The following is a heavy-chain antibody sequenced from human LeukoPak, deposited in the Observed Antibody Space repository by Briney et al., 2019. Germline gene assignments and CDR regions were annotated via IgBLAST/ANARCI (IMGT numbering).Heavy chain of an antibody. CDR1: EFTFSSYS. Sequence: PGGSLRLSCAASEFTFSSYSMNWVRQAPGKGLEWVSYITNSGNSKSYADSVKGRFTISRDNTKNSLYLQMNSLRAEDTAVYYCARVGYCSSTSCYLSADFDYWGQGTLVTVSS. CDR2: ITNSGNSK. J-gene: IGHJ4*02. D-gene: IGHD2-2*01. V-gene: IGHV3-48*01. CDR3: ARVGYCSSTSCYLSADFDY.